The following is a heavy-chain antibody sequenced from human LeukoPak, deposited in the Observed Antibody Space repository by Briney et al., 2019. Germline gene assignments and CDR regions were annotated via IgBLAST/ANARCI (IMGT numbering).Heavy chain of an antibody. CDR2: IYTSGST. V-gene: IGHV4-61*02. J-gene: IGHJ5*01. D-gene: IGHD5-18*01. CDR3: ATSSGYRYGDS. CDR1: GGSISSGTYY. Sequence: SETLSLTCTVSGGSISSGTYYWSWIRQPAGKGLEWIGRIYTSGSTYYNPSLKSRVTISVDTSKNQFSLKLSSVTAADTAMYYCATSSGYRYGDSWGQGLLVTVSS.